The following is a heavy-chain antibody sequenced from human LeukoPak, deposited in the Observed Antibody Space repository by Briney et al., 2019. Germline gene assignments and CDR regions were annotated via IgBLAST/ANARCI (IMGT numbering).Heavy chain of an antibody. CDR1: GFTFSIYN. V-gene: IGHV3-23*01. Sequence: GGSLRLSCAASGFTFSIYNMNWVRQAPGKGLEWVSYISSSGSRTYYADSVKGRFTISRDNSKNTLYLQMNSLRAEDTAVYYCAKRASGSGTSLYYFDYWGQGTLVTVSS. CDR3: AKRASGSGTSLYYFDY. CDR2: ISSSGSRT. J-gene: IGHJ4*02. D-gene: IGHD3-10*01.